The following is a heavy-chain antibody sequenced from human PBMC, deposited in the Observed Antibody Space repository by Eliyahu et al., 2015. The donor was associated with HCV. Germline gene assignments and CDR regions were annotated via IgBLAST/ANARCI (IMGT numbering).Heavy chain of an antibody. CDR2: IKSKADGGTT. J-gene: IGHJ4*02. D-gene: IGHD1-26*01. V-gene: IGHV3-15*01. CDR1: GFTFSSAW. Sequence: EVQLVESGGGLVKPGGSLXLSCXASGFTFSSAWMNWVRQAPGKGLKGVGRIKSKADGGTTDYAAPVKGRFTISRDDSKNTLFLQMNSLKTEDRALYYCTTESGRFWGPGTLVTVSS. CDR3: TTESGRF.